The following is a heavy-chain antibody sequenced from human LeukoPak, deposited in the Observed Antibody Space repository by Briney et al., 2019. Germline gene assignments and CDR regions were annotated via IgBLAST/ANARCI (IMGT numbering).Heavy chain of an antibody. CDR1: GGTFSSYA. V-gene: IGHV1-69*13. CDR2: IIPIFGTA. CDR3: ARWAPDTIFGVVPNYYYYMDV. Sequence: ASVKVSCKASGGTFSSYAISCVRQAPGQGLEWMGGIIPIFGTANYAQKFQGRVTITADESTSTAYMELSSLRSEDTAVYYCARWAPDTIFGVVPNYYYYMDVWGKGTTVTVSS. D-gene: IGHD3-3*01. J-gene: IGHJ6*03.